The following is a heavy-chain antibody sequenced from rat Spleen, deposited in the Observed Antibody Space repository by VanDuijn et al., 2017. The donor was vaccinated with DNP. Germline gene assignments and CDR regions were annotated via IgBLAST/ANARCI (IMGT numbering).Heavy chain of an antibody. Sequence: QVQLKESGPGLVQPSQTLSLTCTVSGFSLTSYHVHWVRQPPGKGLEWMGRIQSGGSTDYNSALKSRLSISRNTSKSQVFLKMDSVQTEDTAMYFCARSQGYYYDGYYWGQGVMVTVSS. CDR3: ARSQGYYYDGYY. CDR2: IQSGGST. D-gene: IGHD1-12*03. CDR1: GFSLTSYH. J-gene: IGHJ2*01. V-gene: IGHV2-27*01.